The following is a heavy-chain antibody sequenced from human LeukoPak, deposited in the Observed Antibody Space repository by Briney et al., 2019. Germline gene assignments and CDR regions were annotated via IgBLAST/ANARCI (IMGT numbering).Heavy chain of an antibody. D-gene: IGHD2-2*01. V-gene: IGHV4-59*08. CDR1: GGSISSFY. CDR3: ARRDGYCSSSSCYFARFDP. CDR2: IYYSGRT. Sequence: SETLSLTCSVSGGSISSFYWSWVRQFPGKGLEWIGDIYYSGRTSYNPSLKSRVTISVDTSKNQFSLKLSSVTAADTAVYYCARRDGYCSSSSCYFARFDPWGQGTLVTVSS. J-gene: IGHJ5*02.